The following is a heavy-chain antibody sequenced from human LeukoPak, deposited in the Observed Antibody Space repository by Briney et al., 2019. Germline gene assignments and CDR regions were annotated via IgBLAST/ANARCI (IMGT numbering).Heavy chain of an antibody. D-gene: IGHD6-19*01. CDR1: GGSFSVYY. CDR2: INHSGST. CDR3: ARDIAVAGYYYYGMDV. V-gene: IGHV4-34*01. Sequence: SETLSLTCAVYGGSFSVYYWSWIRQPPGKGLEWIGEINHSGSTNYNPSLKSRVTTSVDTSKNQFSLKLSSVTAADTAVYYCARDIAVAGYYYYGMDVWGQGTTVTVSS. J-gene: IGHJ6*02.